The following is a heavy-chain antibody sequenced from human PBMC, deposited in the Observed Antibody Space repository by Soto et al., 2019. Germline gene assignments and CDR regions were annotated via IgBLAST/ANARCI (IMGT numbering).Heavy chain of an antibody. CDR1: GFTFSSYD. D-gene: IGHD3-10*01. CDR3: ARAPPYYYGSGSYDS. V-gene: IGHV3-13*01. J-gene: IGHJ4*02. CDR2: IGTAGDT. Sequence: GGSLRLSCAASGFTFSSYDMHWVRQASGKGLEWVSAIGTAGDTYYPDSVKGRFTISRENAKNSLYLQMNSLRAEDTAVYYCARAPPYYYGSGSYDSWGQGTLVTVSS.